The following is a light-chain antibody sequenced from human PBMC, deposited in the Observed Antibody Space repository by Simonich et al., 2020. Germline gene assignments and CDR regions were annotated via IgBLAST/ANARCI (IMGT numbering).Light chain of an antibody. Sequence: QSALTQPASVSGSPGQSLTISCTGTSSDVGSYNLVSWYQQHPGKAPKLLIYEGSKRPEGVSNRFSGSKSGNTASLTISGLQAEDEADYYCCSYAGSSTWVFGGGTKLTVL. CDR3: CSYAGSSTWV. J-gene: IGLJ3*02. V-gene: IGLV2-23*01. CDR1: SSDVGSYNL. CDR2: EGS.